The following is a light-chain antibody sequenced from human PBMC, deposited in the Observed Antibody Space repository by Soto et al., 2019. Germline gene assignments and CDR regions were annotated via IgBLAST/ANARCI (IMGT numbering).Light chain of an antibody. Sequence: DVQMTQSPSTLSASVGDRVTITCRASQTISNWLAWYQQKPGKAPKLLIFKTSSLESGVPSRFSGSGSGTEFTLTISSLQPDDFATYYCQQYSSYWTCGQGTKVDIK. CDR3: QQYSSYWT. CDR2: KTS. CDR1: QTISNW. V-gene: IGKV1-5*03. J-gene: IGKJ1*01.